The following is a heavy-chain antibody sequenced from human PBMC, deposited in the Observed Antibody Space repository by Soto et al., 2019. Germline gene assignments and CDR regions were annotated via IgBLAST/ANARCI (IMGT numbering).Heavy chain of an antibody. CDR3: VRQSPISGGGSERRYYYYCYGMDV. Sequence: QVQLVQSGAEVKKPGSSVKVSCKASGGTFSSYAISWVRQAPGQGLEWMGGIIPIFGTADYAQKFQGRVTMPADESTSTAVMEVSRLRSEDTVVYYCVRQSPISGGGSERRYYYYCYGMDVWGQGTTVTVSS. CDR2: IIPIFGTA. J-gene: IGHJ6*02. V-gene: IGHV1-69*12. D-gene: IGHD2-15*01. CDR1: GGTFSSYA.